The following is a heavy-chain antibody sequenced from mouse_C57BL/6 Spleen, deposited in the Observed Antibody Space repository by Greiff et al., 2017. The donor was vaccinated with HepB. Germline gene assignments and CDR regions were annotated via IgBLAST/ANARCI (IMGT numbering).Heavy chain of an antibody. V-gene: IGHV1-54*01. Sequence: QVQLQQSGAELVRPGTSVKVSCKASGYAFTNYLIEWVKQRPGQGLEWIGVINPGSGGTNYNEKFKGKATLTADKSSSTAYMQLSSLTSEDSALYFCARRGITNWYFDVWGTGTTVTVSS. CDR2: INPGSGGT. D-gene: IGHD2-4*01. J-gene: IGHJ1*03. CDR3: ARRGITNWYFDV. CDR1: GYAFTNYL.